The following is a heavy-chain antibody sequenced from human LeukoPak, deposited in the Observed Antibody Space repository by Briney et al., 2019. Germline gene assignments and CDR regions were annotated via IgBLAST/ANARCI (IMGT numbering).Heavy chain of an antibody. V-gene: IGHV3-30*04. D-gene: IGHD3-10*02. CDR3: ARGGMYYVGTYFLDY. Sequence: GGSLRLSCAASGFTFSSYAMHWVRQTPGKGLEWVAVISYHGSNEYYADSVKGRFTISRDNSKNTLYLQMNSLRAEDTAVYYCARGGMYYVGTYFLDYWGQGTLVIVSS. J-gene: IGHJ4*02. CDR2: ISYHGSNE. CDR1: GFTFSSYA.